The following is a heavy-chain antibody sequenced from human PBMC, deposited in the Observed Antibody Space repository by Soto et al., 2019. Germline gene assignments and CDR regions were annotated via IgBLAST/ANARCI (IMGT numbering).Heavy chain of an antibody. CDR2: IKSKTDGGTA. J-gene: IGHJ4*02. Sequence: PEGSLRHSCTASGFSFSHAWMRWVRQLPGKGLEWVGHIKSKTDGGTADYAAPVKGRFTISRDDSESTLFLQMNSLKTEDTAVYYCPTGSPGRDYWGQGT. CDR1: GFSFSHAW. V-gene: IGHV3-15*01. CDR3: PTGSPGRDY. D-gene: IGHD3-10*01.